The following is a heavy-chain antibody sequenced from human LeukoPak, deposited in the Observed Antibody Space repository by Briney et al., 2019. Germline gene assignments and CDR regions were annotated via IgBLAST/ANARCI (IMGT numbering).Heavy chain of an antibody. J-gene: IGHJ4*02. Sequence: SETLSLTCAVYGGSFSGYYWSWIRQPPGKGLEWIGQINHSGSTNYSPSLKSRVTISVDTSKNQFSLKLSSVTAADTAVYYCARVSSRRLPPSYSYDRRNYFDYWGQGTLVTVSS. D-gene: IGHD3-22*01. CDR2: INHSGST. CDR3: ARVSSRRLPPSYSYDRRNYFDY. V-gene: IGHV4-34*01. CDR1: GGSFSGYY.